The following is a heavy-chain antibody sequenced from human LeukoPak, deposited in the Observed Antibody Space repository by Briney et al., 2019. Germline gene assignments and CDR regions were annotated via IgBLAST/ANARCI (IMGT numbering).Heavy chain of an antibody. Sequence: GGSLRLSCAASGFPFSSYAMSWVRQAPGKGLEWVSAISGSGGSTYYADSVKGRFTISRDNSKNTLYLQMNSPRAEDTAVYYCAKETDSSGWYPFDYWGQGTLVTVSS. CDR2: ISGSGGST. CDR1: GFPFSSYA. CDR3: AKETDSSGWYPFDY. D-gene: IGHD6-19*01. J-gene: IGHJ4*02. V-gene: IGHV3-23*01.